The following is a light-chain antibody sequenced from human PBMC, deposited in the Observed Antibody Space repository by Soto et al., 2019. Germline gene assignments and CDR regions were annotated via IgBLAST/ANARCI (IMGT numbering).Light chain of an antibody. J-gene: IGKJ5*01. CDR2: GAS. CDR3: QQRSNWPPT. CDR1: QSVSSS. V-gene: IGKV3-11*01. Sequence: EIVTTQSPFTLSVSPGERATLSCSASQSVSSSLAWYQQKPGQAPRLLIYGASTRATAIPARFSGSGSGTDFTLTISSLEPEDFAVYYCQQRSNWPPTLGQGTRLEI.